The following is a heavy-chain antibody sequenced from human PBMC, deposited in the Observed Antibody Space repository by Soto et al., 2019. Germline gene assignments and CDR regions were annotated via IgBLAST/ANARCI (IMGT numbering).Heavy chain of an antibody. CDR1: GGSISSYY. D-gene: IGHD5-18*01. CDR2: IYYSGST. V-gene: IGHV4-39*01. CDR3: ARQGSGYSYGYYFDY. J-gene: IGHJ4*02. Sequence: PSETLSLTCTVSGGSISSYYWGWIRQPPGKGLEWIGSIYYSGSTYYNPSLKSRVTISVDTSKNQFSLKLSSVTAADTAVYYCARQGSGYSYGYYFDYWGQGTLVTVSS.